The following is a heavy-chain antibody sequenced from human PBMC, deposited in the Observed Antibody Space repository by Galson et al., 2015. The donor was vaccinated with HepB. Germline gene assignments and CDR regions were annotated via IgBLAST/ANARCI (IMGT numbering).Heavy chain of an antibody. D-gene: IGHD3-22*01. V-gene: IGHV1-2*06. CDR1: GYTFTDYY. Sequence: SVKVSCKASGYTFTDYYIHWVRQAPGQGLEWMGRINPNSGGTNYAQKFQGRVTMTRDTSISIAYLDLSSLRSDDTAVYYCATDPLYYSSGRYYHHYYGLDVWGQGTTVSVSS. CDR3: ATDPLYYSSGRYYHHYYGLDV. CDR2: INPNSGGT. J-gene: IGHJ6*02.